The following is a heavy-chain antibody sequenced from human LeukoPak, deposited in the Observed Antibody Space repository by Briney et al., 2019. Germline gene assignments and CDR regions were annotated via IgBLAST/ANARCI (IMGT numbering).Heavy chain of an antibody. Sequence: GGSLRLSCAASGFTFSSYDMHWVRQATGKGLEWVSAIGTAGDTYYPGSVKGRFTISRENAKNSLYLQMNSLRAGDTAVYYCARGGIAAADPYYFDYWGQGTLVTVSS. D-gene: IGHD6-13*01. CDR2: IGTAGDT. J-gene: IGHJ4*02. V-gene: IGHV3-13*01. CDR1: GFTFSSYD. CDR3: ARGGIAAADPYYFDY.